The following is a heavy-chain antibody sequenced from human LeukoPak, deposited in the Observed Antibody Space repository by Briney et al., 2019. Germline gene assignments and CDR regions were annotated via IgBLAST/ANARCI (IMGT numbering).Heavy chain of an antibody. V-gene: IGHV1-2*06. D-gene: IGHD2-15*01. CDR1: GYTFTGYY. Sequence: ASVKASCKAAGYTFTGYYMFWVRQAPGQGLEWMGRINPNSGGTNYAQKFQGRVTMTRDTSISTAYMELSRLRSDDTAVYYCVRGYCSGGSCYSVENWFDPWGQGILVTVSS. CDR3: VRGYCSGGSCYSVENWFDP. CDR2: INPNSGGT. J-gene: IGHJ5*02.